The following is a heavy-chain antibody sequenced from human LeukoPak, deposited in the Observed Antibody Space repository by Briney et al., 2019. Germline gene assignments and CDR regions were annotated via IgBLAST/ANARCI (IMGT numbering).Heavy chain of an antibody. CDR2: ISGSGGST. CDR3: AREQRYDYGDLVRAFDI. Sequence: PGGSLRLSCAASAFTFSSYAMSWVRQAPGKGLGWVSTISGSGGSTYYADSVKGRFTISRDNSKNTLYLQMNSLRAEDTAVYYCAREQRYDYGDLVRAFDIWGQGTMVTVSS. CDR1: AFTFSSYA. V-gene: IGHV3-23*01. D-gene: IGHD4-17*01. J-gene: IGHJ3*02.